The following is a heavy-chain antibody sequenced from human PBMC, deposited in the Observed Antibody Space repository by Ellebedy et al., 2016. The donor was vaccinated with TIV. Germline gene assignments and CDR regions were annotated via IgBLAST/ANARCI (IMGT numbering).Heavy chain of an antibody. CDR2: SSGSGGTI. V-gene: IGHV3-48*04. D-gene: IGHD3-10*01. Sequence: GESLKISCAASGFTFSSYSMNWVRQAPGKGLERVAYSSGSGGTIYYADSVKGRFTISRDNGKKALYLQMNSLRAEDTAVYYCARPSMVRGVRYFDLWGQGTLVTVSS. CDR1: GFTFSSYS. J-gene: IGHJ4*02. CDR3: ARPSMVRGVRYFDL.